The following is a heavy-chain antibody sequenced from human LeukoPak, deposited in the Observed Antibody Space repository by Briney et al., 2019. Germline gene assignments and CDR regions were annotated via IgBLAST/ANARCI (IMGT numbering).Heavy chain of an antibody. CDR1: GYTFTSYD. CDR2: MNPNSGNT. D-gene: IGHD2-2*01. J-gene: IGHJ4*02. V-gene: IGHV1-8*01. Sequence: ASVKVSCKASGYTFTSYDINWVRQATGQGLEWMGWMNPNSGNTGYAQKFQGRVTRTRNTSISTAYMELSSLRSEDTAVYYCARGLYCSSTSCSDYWGQGTLVTVSS. CDR3: ARGLYCSSTSCSDY.